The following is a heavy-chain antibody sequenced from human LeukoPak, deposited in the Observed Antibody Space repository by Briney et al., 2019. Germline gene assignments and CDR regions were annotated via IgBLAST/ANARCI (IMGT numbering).Heavy chain of an antibody. V-gene: IGHV1-8*01. D-gene: IGHD3-9*01. CDR1: GYTFTSYD. J-gene: IGHJ4*02. CDR2: MNPNSGNT. CDR3: ARGVRFLRYFDWLFHFDY. Sequence: ASVKVSCKASGYTFTSYDINWVRQATGQGLEWMGWMNPNSGNTGYAQKFQGRVTMTRNTSISTAYMELSSLRSEDTAVYYCARGVRFLRYFDWLFHFDYWGQGTLVTVSS.